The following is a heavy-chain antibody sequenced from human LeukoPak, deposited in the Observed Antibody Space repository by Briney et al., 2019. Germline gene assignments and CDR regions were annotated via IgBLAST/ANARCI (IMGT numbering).Heavy chain of an antibody. Sequence: TGGSLRLSCAASGFTFSSYAMSWVRQAPGKGLEWVAGISDSGGNTKYADSVKGRFTISRDNPKNTLYLQMNSLRVEDTAVYFCAKRGVVIRVILVGFHKEAYYFESWGQGALVTVSS. J-gene: IGHJ4*02. CDR2: ISDSGGNT. V-gene: IGHV3-23*01. CDR1: GFTFSSYA. D-gene: IGHD3/OR15-3a*01. CDR3: AKRGVVIRVILVGFHKEAYYFES.